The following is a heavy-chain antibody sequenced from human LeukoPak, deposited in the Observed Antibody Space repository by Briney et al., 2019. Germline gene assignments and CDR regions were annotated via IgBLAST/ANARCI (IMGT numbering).Heavy chain of an antibody. D-gene: IGHD3-3*01. CDR3: ARRYDFWSGYYWDYYYYGMDV. J-gene: IGHJ6*02. CDR1: GGSISSSSYY. CDR2: IYYSGST. V-gene: IGHV4-39*01. Sequence: SETLSLTCTVSGGSISSSSYYWGWIRQPPGKGLEWIGSIYYSGSTYYNPSLKSRVTISVDTSKNQFSLKLSSVTAADTAVYYCARRYDFWSGYYWDYYYYGMDVWGQGTTVTVSS.